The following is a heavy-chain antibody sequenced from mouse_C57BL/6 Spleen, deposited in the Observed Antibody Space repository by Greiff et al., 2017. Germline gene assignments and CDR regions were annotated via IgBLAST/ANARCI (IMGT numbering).Heavy chain of an antibody. J-gene: IGHJ4*01. V-gene: IGHV1-53*01. CDR2: INPSNGGT. Sequence: QVQLQQPGTELVKPGASVKLSCKASGYTFTSYWMHWVKQRPGQGLEWIGNINPSNGGTNYNEKFKSKATLTVDKSSSTAYLELRSLTSEDSAVYFCARSEDYDGRYAMDYWGQGTSVTVSS. D-gene: IGHD2-4*01. CDR3: ARSEDYDGRYAMDY. CDR1: GYTFTSYW.